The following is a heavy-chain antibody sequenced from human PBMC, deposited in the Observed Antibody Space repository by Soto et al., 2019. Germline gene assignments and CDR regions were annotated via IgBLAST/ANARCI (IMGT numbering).Heavy chain of an antibody. Sequence: GGSLRLSCAASGFTFSSYWMHWVRQAPGKGLVWVSRIKGDGSETNYADSVKGRFTISRDNAKNTLYPQLNSLRAEDTAVYYCLRGNSGYGNLDYWGQGTRVTVSS. CDR2: IKGDGSET. V-gene: IGHV3-74*01. CDR1: GFTFSSYW. CDR3: LRGNSGYGNLDY. J-gene: IGHJ4*02. D-gene: IGHD5-12*01.